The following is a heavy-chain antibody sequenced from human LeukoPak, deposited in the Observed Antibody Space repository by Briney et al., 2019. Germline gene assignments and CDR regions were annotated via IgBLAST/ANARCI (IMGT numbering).Heavy chain of an antibody. CDR3: VKHSAPVLAAARFDY. CDR1: GFTFSSHG. D-gene: IGHD2-2*01. J-gene: IGHJ4*02. Sequence: GGSLRLSCAASGFTFSSHGMNWVRQAPGKGLEWVSGIIPSGHTTYYADSVRGRFTISRDNSKNTLYLQMNSLRAEDTAVYYCVKHSAPVLAAARFDYWGQGNLVTVSS. V-gene: IGHV3-23*01. CDR2: IIPSGHTT.